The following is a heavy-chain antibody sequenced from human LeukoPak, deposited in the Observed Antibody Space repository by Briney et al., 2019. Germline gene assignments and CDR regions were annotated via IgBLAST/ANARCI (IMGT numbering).Heavy chain of an antibody. J-gene: IGHJ4*02. CDR2: ISWNSGSK. CDR3: ARGESKVGAHEY. D-gene: IGHD1-26*01. CDR1: GFTFDDYA. V-gene: IGHV3-9*01. Sequence: GGSLRLSCAASGFTFDDYAIHWVRQAPGKGLEWVSGISWNSGSKGYADSVKGRFTISRDNAKNSLYLQMNSLRAEDTAVYYCARGESKVGAHEYWGQGTLVTVSS.